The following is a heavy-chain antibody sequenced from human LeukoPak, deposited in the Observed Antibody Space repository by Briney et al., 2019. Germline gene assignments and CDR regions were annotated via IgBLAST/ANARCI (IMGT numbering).Heavy chain of an antibody. V-gene: IGHV1-69*13. CDR2: IIPIFGTA. Sequence: ASVKVSCKASGGTFSSYAISWVRQAPGQGLEWMGGIIPIFGTANYAQKFQGRVTITADESTSTAYMELSSLRSEDTAVYYCARDCPAYYYESSVYSPWFDPWGQGTLVTVSS. J-gene: IGHJ5*02. D-gene: IGHD3-22*01. CDR3: ARDCPAYYYESSVYSPWFDP. CDR1: GGTFSSYA.